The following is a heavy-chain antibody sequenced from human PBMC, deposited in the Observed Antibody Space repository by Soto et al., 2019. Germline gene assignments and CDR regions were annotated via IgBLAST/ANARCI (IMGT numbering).Heavy chain of an antibody. CDR2: IDPSDSYT. Sequence: TCTVSGYSFTSYWISWVRQMPGKGLEWMGRIDPSDSYTNYSPSFQGHVTISADKSISTAYLQWSSLKASDTAMYYCASGPLIVVVVAATDYGMDVWGQGTTVTVSS. CDR3: ASGPLIVVVVAATDYGMDV. D-gene: IGHD2-15*01. V-gene: IGHV5-10-1*01. J-gene: IGHJ6*02. CDR1: GYSFTSYW.